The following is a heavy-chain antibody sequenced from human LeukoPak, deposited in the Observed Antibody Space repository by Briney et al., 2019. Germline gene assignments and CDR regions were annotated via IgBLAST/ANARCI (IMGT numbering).Heavy chain of an antibody. J-gene: IGHJ4*02. D-gene: IGHD1-7*01. CDR1: GFTFSSSG. CDR3: AKGRTGTYFDY. V-gene: IGHV3-30*02. Sequence: PGGSLRLSCAASGFTFSSSGMHWVRQAPGKGLEWVAFIRNDGTNKYYADSVKGRFTISRDNSKNTLYLQMNSLRVEDTTVYYCAKGRTGTYFDYWGQGILVTVSS. CDR2: IRNDGTNK.